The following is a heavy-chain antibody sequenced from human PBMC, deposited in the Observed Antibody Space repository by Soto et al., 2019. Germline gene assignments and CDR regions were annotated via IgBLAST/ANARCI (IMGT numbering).Heavy chain of an antibody. Sequence: QGQLLESGGGVVQPGRSLRLSCAASGLSFSSSAMHWVRQAPGKGLEWVAMISHDGSHEYYGDSVKGRFSVSRDNSHNILHLQMNSLRVAETAVYFCARNSDHRLVRGWLDPWGQGTLVTVSS. CDR2: ISHDGSHE. CDR1: GLSFSSSA. V-gene: IGHV3-30-3*01. CDR3: ARNSDHRLVRGWLDP. J-gene: IGHJ5*02. D-gene: IGHD3-10*01.